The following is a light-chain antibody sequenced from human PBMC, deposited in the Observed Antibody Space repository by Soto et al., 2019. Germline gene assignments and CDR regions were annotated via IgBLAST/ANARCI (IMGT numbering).Light chain of an antibody. CDR3: SSYTSSSTQV. V-gene: IGLV2-14*01. Sequence: QSALTQPASVSGFPGQSISISCSGSSSDVGGHNYVSWYQQHPGSAPNFLIYEVSNRPSGVSNRFSGSKSGNTASLTISGLQAEDEADYYCSSYTSSSTQVFGTGTKVTVL. J-gene: IGLJ1*01. CDR1: SSDVGGHNY. CDR2: EVS.